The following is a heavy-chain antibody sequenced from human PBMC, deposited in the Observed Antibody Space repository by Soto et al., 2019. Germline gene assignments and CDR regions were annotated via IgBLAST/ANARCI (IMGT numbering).Heavy chain of an antibody. J-gene: IGHJ6*02. CDR1: GFTFSNYA. CDR2: ISYDGNNK. V-gene: IGHV3-30-3*01. CDR3: XXXXXXXXXXXXXXXXXXXXXV. Sequence: QVPLVESGGGVVQPGRSLRLSCAASGFTFSNYAMYWVRQAPGKGLEWVAVISYDGNNKYYADSVKGRFTISRDNSKNTLXLQMNSXRXXXXXXXXXXXXXXXXXXXXXXXXXXXXXXVWGQGTTVTVSS.